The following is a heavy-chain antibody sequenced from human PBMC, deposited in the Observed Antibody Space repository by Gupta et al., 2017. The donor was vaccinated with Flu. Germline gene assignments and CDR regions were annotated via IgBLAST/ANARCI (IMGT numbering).Heavy chain of an antibody. CDR3: ARGTGWPNFDY. J-gene: IGHJ4*02. V-gene: IGHV6-1*01. D-gene: IGHD6-19*01. Sequence: TYYNSKWYSEYAESVKSRITISPDTSKNQFSLQLNSVTSDDTAVYYCARGTGWPNFDYWGQGTLVTVSS. CDR2: TYYNSKWYS.